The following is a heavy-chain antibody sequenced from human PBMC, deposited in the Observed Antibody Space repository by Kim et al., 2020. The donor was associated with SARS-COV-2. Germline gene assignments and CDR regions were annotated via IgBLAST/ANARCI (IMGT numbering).Heavy chain of an antibody. J-gene: IGHJ5*02. CDR3: ARDPESVPAAPSQAGFDP. Sequence: GGSLRLSCAASGFTFSSYSMNWVRQAPGKGLEWVSYISSSSSTIYYADSVKGRFTISRDNAKNSLYLQMNSLRDEDTAVYYCARDPESVPAAPSQAGFDPWGQGTLVTVSS. V-gene: IGHV3-48*02. D-gene: IGHD2-2*01. CDR1: GFTFSSYS. CDR2: ISSSSSTI.